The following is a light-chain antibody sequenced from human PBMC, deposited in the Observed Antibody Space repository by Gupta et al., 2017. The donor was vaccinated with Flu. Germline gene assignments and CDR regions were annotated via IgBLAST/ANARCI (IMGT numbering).Light chain of an antibody. Sequence: QSALTQPASVSGSPGQSLTISCTGTSSDVGGYNYVPWYQQHPGKAPKRMIYEVSNRPSGVSNRVSDAKSGNTASLTISGLQAEDEADYYCSSYTSSSTLYVFGTGTKVTVL. CDR2: EVS. CDR3: SSYTSSSTLYV. CDR1: SSDVGGYNY. J-gene: IGLJ1*01. V-gene: IGLV2-14*01.